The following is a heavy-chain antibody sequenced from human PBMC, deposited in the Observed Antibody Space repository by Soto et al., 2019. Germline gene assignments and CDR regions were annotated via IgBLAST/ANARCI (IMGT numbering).Heavy chain of an antibody. CDR1: GYSFTSND. CDR2: MNPNSDNT. D-gene: IGHD5-12*01. J-gene: IGHJ4*02. CDR3: VRGRIFVYSDYEPLGGLDY. Sequence: ASVKVSCKASGYSFTSNDINWVRQATGQGLEWMGWMNPNSDNTGYAQKFQGRLTMTRSTSTNTAYMELNSLTSEDTAVYFCVRGRIFVYSDYEPLGGLDYWGRGTPVTVPQ. V-gene: IGHV1-8*01.